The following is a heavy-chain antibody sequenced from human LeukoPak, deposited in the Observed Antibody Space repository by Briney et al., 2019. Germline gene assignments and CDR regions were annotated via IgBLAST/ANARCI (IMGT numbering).Heavy chain of an antibody. CDR2: INPSSGDT. Sequence: ASVKVSCKASGYTFTGNYMHWVRQARGQGLEWMGWINPSSGDTNDAQKFQGRVTMTRDTSISTAYMELSRLRSDDTAVYYCARGRSTIFGVLNDWGQGTLVTVSP. CDR3: ARGRSTIFGVLND. D-gene: IGHD3-3*01. V-gene: IGHV1-2*02. J-gene: IGHJ4*02. CDR1: GYTFTGNY.